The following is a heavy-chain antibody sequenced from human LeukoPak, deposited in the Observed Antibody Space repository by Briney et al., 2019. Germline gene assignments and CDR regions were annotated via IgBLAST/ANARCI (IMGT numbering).Heavy chain of an antibody. CDR3: AGGTGYCSSTSCSDAFDI. Sequence: GGSLRLSCAASGFTVSSNYMSWVRQAPGKGLEWVSVIYSGGSTYYADSVKGRFTISRDNSKNTLYLQMNSLRAEDTAVHYCAGGTGYCSSTSCSDAFDIWGQGTMVTVSS. J-gene: IGHJ3*02. CDR1: GFTVSSNY. CDR2: IYSGGST. V-gene: IGHV3-53*01. D-gene: IGHD2-2*01.